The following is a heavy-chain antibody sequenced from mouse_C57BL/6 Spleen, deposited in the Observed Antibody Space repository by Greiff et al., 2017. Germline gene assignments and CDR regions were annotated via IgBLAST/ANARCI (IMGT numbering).Heavy chain of an antibody. D-gene: IGHD2-5*01. J-gene: IGHJ3*01. CDR2: ISYDGSN. Sequence: EVKLQESGPGLVKPSQSLSLTCSVTGYSITSGYYWNWIRQFPGNKLEWMGYISYDGSNNYNPSLKNRISITRDTSKNQFFLKLNSVTTEDTATYYCARGAYSNYSAWFAYWGQGTLVTVSA. CDR3: ARGAYSNYSAWFAY. V-gene: IGHV3-6*01. CDR1: GYSITSGYY.